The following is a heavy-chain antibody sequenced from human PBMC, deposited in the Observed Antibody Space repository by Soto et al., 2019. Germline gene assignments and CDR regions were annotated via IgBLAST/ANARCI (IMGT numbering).Heavy chain of an antibody. D-gene: IGHD3-22*01. V-gene: IGHV4-31*03. CDR3: ARGGQYYYDSSGTSAFDY. J-gene: IGHJ4*02. CDR2: IYYSGST. CDR1: GGSINSAHYY. Sequence: SETLSLTCTVSGGSINSAHYYWSWIRQHPGKGLEWIGYIYYSGSTYYNPSLKSRVTISVDTSKNQFSLKLSSVTAADTAVYYCARGGQYYYDSSGTSAFDYWGQGTLVTVSS.